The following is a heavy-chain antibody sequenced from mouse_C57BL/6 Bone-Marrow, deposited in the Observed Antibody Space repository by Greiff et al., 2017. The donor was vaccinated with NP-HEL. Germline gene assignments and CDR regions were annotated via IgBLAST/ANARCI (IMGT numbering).Heavy chain of an antibody. CDR2: IYPGDGDT. Sequence: QVQLKESGAELVKPGASVKISCKASGYAFSSYWMNWVKQRPGKGLEWIGQIYPGDGDTNYNGKFKGKATLTADKSSSTAYMQLSSLSSEDTAVYCCARYGYYLYAMDYWGQGTSVTVSS. V-gene: IGHV1-80*01. CDR1: GYAFSSYW. J-gene: IGHJ4*01. D-gene: IGHD2-3*01. CDR3: ARYGYYLYAMDY.